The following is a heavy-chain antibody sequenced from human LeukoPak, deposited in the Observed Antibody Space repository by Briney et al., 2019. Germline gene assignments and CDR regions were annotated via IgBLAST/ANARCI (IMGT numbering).Heavy chain of an antibody. CDR1: GYSFSTHW. CDR3: ARLDNRGFRYGNFDY. D-gene: IGHD5-12*01. CDR2: IYPGDSDT. V-gene: IGHV5-51*01. Sequence: GESLRISCQGSGYSFSTHWIGWARQMPGRGLEWMGIIYPGDSDTRYIPAFQGQVTISADNSITTAYLQWDSLKASDTAMYFCARLDNRGFRYGNFDYWGQGTLVTVSS. J-gene: IGHJ4*02.